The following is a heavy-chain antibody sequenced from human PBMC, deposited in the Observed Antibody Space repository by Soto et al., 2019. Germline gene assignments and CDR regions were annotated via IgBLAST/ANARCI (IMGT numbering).Heavy chain of an antibody. J-gene: IGHJ6*02. D-gene: IGHD2-21*02. V-gene: IGHV4-59*08. Sequence: SETLSLTCTVSGGSISSYYWSWIRQPPGKGLEWIGYIYYSGSTNYNPSLKSRVTISVDTSKNQFSLKLSSVTAADTAVYYCARPKQPYFGRDSYYVFDYGMDVWGQGTTVTVSS. CDR1: GGSISSYY. CDR2: IYYSGST. CDR3: ARPKQPYFGRDSYYVFDYGMDV.